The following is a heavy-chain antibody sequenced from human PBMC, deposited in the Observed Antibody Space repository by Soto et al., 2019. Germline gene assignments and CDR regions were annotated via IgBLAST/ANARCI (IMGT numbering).Heavy chain of an antibody. V-gene: IGHV4-61*02. CDR1: GGSIISASYS. J-gene: IGHJ2*01. Sequence: QVQLQESGPRLVKPSQTLSLSCAVSGGSIISASYSWSWIRQPAGKAPEWVGHIYASGRTTYNPSLKSRVTMFVSQTQVSLRLTSVTAADTAVYYCARHFDVDPSLDQYYFDLWGRGALVTVSS. CDR3: ARHFDVDPSLDQYYFDL. D-gene: IGHD3-9*01. CDR2: IYASGRT.